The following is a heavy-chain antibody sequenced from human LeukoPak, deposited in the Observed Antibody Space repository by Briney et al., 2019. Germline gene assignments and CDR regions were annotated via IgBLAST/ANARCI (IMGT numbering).Heavy chain of an antibody. CDR3: ARGPYVPFPNWYFDL. V-gene: IGHV1-2*02. CDR1: EYTFTGYY. J-gene: IGHJ2*01. Sequence: ASVKVSCKASEYTFTGYYMHWVRQPPGQGLEWMGLINPNSGGTHYAPKFQGRVTMTRDTSISTAYMELSRLRSDGTAVYYCARGPYVPFPNWYFDLWGRGTLVTVSS. D-gene: IGHD3-10*02. CDR2: INPNSGGT.